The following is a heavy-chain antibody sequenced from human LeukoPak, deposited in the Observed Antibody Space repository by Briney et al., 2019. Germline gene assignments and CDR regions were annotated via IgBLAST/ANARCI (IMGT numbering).Heavy chain of an antibody. V-gene: IGHV1-69*13. Sequence: SVKVSCKASGYTFTSYYMHWVRQAPGQGLEWMGGIIPIFGTANYAQKFQGRVTITADESTSTAYMELSSLRSEDTAVYYCARCVHYYDSSGYYPTDAFDIWGQGTMVTVSS. J-gene: IGHJ3*02. CDR3: ARCVHYYDSSGYYPTDAFDI. D-gene: IGHD3-22*01. CDR1: GYTFTSYY. CDR2: IIPIFGTA.